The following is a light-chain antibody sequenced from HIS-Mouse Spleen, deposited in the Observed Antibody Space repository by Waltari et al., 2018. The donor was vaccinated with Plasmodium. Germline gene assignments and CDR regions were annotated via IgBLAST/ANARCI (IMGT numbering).Light chain of an antibody. J-gene: IGLJ3*02. Sequence: SYELTQPPSVSVSPGQTARITCSGDALPKQYAYWYQQKSGQAPVLGIYEDSKRPSGIPEGFSGSGSGTMATLTISGSQVEDEADYYCYSTDSSGNHRVFGGGTKLTVL. V-gene: IGLV3-10*01. CDR3: YSTDSSGNHRV. CDR2: EDS. CDR1: ALPKQY.